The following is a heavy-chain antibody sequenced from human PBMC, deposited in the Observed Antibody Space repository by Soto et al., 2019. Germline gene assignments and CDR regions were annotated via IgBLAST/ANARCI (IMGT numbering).Heavy chain of an antibody. CDR1: GGTFSSYA. Sequence: SVKVSCKASGGTFSSYAISWVRQAPGQGLEWMGGIIPIFGTANYAQKFQGRVTIAADASTSTAYMELSSLRSEDTAVYYCARAIAVAGTRLPLYYYYYGMDVWGQGTTVTVSS. D-gene: IGHD6-19*01. CDR2: IIPIFGTA. J-gene: IGHJ6*02. V-gene: IGHV1-69*13. CDR3: ARAIAVAGTRLPLYYYYYGMDV.